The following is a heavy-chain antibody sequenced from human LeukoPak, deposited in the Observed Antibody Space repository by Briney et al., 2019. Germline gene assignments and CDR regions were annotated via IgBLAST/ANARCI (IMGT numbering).Heavy chain of an antibody. Sequence: ASVEVSCKASGGTFSSYAISWVRQAPGQGLEWMGGIIPIFGTANYAQKFQGRVTITADESTSTAYMELSSLRSEDTAVYYCARGSYDVAQDGNWFDPWGQGTLVTVSS. CDR2: IIPIFGTA. D-gene: IGHD3-10*01. J-gene: IGHJ5*02. CDR1: GGTFSSYA. CDR3: ARGSYDVAQDGNWFDP. V-gene: IGHV1-69*13.